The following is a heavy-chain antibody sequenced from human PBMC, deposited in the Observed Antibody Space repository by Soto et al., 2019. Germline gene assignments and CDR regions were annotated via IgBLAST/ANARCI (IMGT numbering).Heavy chain of an antibody. J-gene: IGHJ4*02. Sequence: SETLSLTCTVSGGSISSSSYYWGWIRQPPGKGLEWIGSIYYSGSTYYNPSLKSRVTISVDTSKNQFSLKLSSVTAADTAVYYCARGRFRRGYYFDYWGQGTLVTVSS. V-gene: IGHV4-39*07. CDR1: GGSISSSSYY. D-gene: IGHD3-3*01. CDR3: ARGRFRRGYYFDY. CDR2: IYYSGST.